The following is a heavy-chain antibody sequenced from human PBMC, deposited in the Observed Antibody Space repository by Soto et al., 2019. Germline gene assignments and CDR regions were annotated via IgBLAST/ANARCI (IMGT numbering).Heavy chain of an antibody. CDR2: INPSGGST. V-gene: IGHV1-46*01. Sequence: GASVKVSCKASGYTFTSYYMHWVRQAPGQGLEWMGIINPSGGSTSYAQKFQGRVTMTRDTSTSTVYMELSSLRSEDTAVYYCARDRDDILTGYYIFDDWGQGTLVTVSS. D-gene: IGHD3-9*01. J-gene: IGHJ4*02. CDR1: GYTFTSYY. CDR3: ARDRDDILTGYYIFDD.